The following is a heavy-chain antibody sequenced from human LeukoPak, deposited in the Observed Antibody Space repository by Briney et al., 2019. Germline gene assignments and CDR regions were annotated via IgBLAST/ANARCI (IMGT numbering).Heavy chain of an antibody. CDR1: GFTFSSSW. D-gene: IGHD3-10*02. V-gene: IGHV3-7*03. CDR3: ARDVRGMDY. CDR2: IKQDGTEE. J-gene: IGHJ4*02. Sequence: GGSLRLSCVASGFTFSSSWMSWVRRAPGKGLEWVANIKQDGTEEYYVDSVRGRFSISKDNAKNSIYLQMNSLRAEDTAVYYCARDVRGMDYWGQGTLVTVSS.